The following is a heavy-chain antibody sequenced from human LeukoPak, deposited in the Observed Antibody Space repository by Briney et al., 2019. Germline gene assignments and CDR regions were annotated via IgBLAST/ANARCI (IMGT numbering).Heavy chain of an antibody. J-gene: IGHJ4*02. CDR2: LIYDGSNK. V-gene: IGHV3-33*05. CDR3: AKAYCSSTSCYVDY. Sequence: GGSLRLSCAASGFSFRDYDMHWVRQAPGKGLEWVAALIYDGSNKYYADSVKGRFTISRDNSKNTLYLQMNSLRAEDTAVYYCAKAYCSSTSCYVDYWGQGTLVTVSS. D-gene: IGHD2-2*01. CDR1: GFSFRDYD.